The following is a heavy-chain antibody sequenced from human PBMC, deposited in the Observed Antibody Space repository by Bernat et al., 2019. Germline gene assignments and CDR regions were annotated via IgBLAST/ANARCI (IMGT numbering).Heavy chain of an antibody. V-gene: IGHV3-33*01. CDR3: ARLRGSYLGS. J-gene: IGHJ4*02. CDR1: GLTFSSHG. D-gene: IGHD3-10*01. Sequence: QVQLVESGGGIVQPGRSLRLSCAASGLTFSSHGMHWVRQAPGRGLEWVALIWFDGSKKYYADSVKGRFTISRDNSKNTLYLQMNSLRVEDTAVYYCARLRGSYLGSWGQGTLVTVSS. CDR2: IWFDGSKK.